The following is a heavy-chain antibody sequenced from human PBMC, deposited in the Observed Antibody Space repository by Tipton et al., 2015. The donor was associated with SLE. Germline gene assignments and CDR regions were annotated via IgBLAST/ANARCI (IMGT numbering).Heavy chain of an antibody. J-gene: IGHJ4*02. Sequence: RSLRLSCAASGFTFEDYAMHWVWQAPGKGLEWVSSISWNSGNIGYVDSVKGRFTISRDNAKNSLYLQMNSLTPEDTALYYCARGPDFWSGYFDSWGQGAQATVSS. D-gene: IGHD3-3*01. CDR2: ISWNSGNI. V-gene: IGHV3-9*01. CDR3: ARGPDFWSGYFDS. CDR1: GFTFEDYA.